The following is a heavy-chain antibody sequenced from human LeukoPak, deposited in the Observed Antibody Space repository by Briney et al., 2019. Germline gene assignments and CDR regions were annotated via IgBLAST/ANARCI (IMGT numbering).Heavy chain of an antibody. CDR1: GFTLSNHP. CDR3: AKGDCSSGSCYFDY. D-gene: IGHD2-15*01. CDR2: LSDTGDST. J-gene: IGHJ4*02. V-gene: IGHV3-23*01. Sequence: PPGGSLRLSCAPSGFTLSNHPMYWVRQAPGKGLEWVSSLSDTGDSTHYADSVKGRFTISRDSARSALYLQMNSLRAEDTAVYYCAKGDCSSGSCYFDYWGQGSQVTVSS.